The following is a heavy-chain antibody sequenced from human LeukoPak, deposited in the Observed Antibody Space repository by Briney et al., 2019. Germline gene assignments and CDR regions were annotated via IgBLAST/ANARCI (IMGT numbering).Heavy chain of an antibody. J-gene: IGHJ4*02. Sequence: GGSLRLSYAASGFTFSSYAMHWVRQAPGKGLEWVAVISYDGSNKYYADSVKGRFTISRDNSKNTLYLQMNSLRAEDTAVYYCAREEMATITYDYWGQGTLVTVSS. D-gene: IGHD5-24*01. CDR2: ISYDGSNK. CDR3: AREEMATITYDY. CDR1: GFTFSSYA. V-gene: IGHV3-30*04.